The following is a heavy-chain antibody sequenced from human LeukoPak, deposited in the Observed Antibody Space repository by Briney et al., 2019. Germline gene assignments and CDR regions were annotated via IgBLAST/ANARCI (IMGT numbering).Heavy chain of an antibody. D-gene: IGHD4-23*01. V-gene: IGHV4-59*01. CDR2: IYYSGST. J-gene: IGHJ4*02. CDR1: GGSISSYY. CDR3: ARFRSVVRPGIFDY. Sequence: PSETLSLTCTVSGGSISSYYWSWIRQPPGKGLEWIGYIYYSGSTNYNPSLKSRVTISVDTSKNQFSLKLSSVTAADTAVYYCARFRSVVRPGIFDYWGQGTLVTVSS.